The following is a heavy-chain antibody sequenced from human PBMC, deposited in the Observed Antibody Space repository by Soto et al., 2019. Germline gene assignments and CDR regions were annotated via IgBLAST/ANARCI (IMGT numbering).Heavy chain of an antibody. V-gene: IGHV3-7*03. CDR3: ARDLIVVVPAAIKGREYYFGY. Sequence: PGGSLRLSCAASGFTFSSYWMSWVRQAPGKGLEWVANIKQDGGEKYYVDSVKGRFTISRDNAKNSLYLQMNSLRAEDTAVCYCARDLIVVVPAAIKGREYYFGYWGQGTLVTVSS. CDR1: GFTFSSYW. D-gene: IGHD2-2*02. J-gene: IGHJ4*02. CDR2: IKQDGGEK.